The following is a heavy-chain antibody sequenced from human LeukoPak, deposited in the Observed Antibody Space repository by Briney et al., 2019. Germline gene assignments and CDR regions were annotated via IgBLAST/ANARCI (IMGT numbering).Heavy chain of an antibody. V-gene: IGHV3-23*01. CDR2: ISGSGGST. Sequence: GGSLRLSCAASGFTFSSYAMTWVRQAPGKGLEWVSGISGSGGSTYYADSVKGRFTISRDNSKNTLYVQMNSLRAEDTAVYYCAKGLHGDYVEYFDYWGQGTLVTVSS. D-gene: IGHD4-17*01. CDR1: GFTFSSYA. CDR3: AKGLHGDYVEYFDY. J-gene: IGHJ4*02.